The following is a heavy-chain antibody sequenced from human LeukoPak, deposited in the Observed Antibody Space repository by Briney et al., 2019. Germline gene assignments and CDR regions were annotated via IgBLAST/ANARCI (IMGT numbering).Heavy chain of an antibody. CDR1: GFIFSNYG. V-gene: IGHV3-23*01. D-gene: IGHD6-6*01. J-gene: IGHJ4*02. Sequence: PGGSLRLSCAASGFIFSNYGMIWVRQAPGKGLECVSAISSSGGTVFYADSVKGRFTISRDNSKSTLYLQMNSLRADDTAVYYCANGDAARPSEGLDYWGRGTLVTVSS. CDR3: ANGDAARPSEGLDY. CDR2: ISSSGGTV.